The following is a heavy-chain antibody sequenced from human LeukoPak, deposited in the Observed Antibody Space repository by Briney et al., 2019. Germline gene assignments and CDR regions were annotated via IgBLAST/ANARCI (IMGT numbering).Heavy chain of an antibody. J-gene: IGHJ4*02. CDR2: IYYSGST. CDR3: ARVRRYYVSGSFTGIDY. CDR1: GGSISSGDYY. D-gene: IGHD3-10*01. V-gene: IGHV4-30-4*01. Sequence: SETLSLTCTVSGGSISSGDYYWSWIRQPPGKGLEWIGYIYYSGSTYYNPSLKSRVTISVDTSKNQFSLKLSSVTAAETAVYYCARVRRYYVSGSFTGIDYWGQGTLVTVSS.